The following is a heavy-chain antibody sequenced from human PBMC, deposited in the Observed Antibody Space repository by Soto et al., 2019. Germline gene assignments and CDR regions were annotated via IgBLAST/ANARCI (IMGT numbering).Heavy chain of an antibody. V-gene: IGHV3-23*01. J-gene: IGHJ6*02. CDR2: ISGSGGST. D-gene: IGHD6-19*01. CDR3: AKYSSGYYYYGMDV. Sequence: GGSLRLSCAASGFSFSSYAVSWVRQAPGKGLEWVSAISGSGGSTYYADSVKGRFTISRDNSKNTLYLQMNSLRAEDTAVYYCAKYSSGYYYYGMDVWGQGTTVTVSS. CDR1: GFSFSSYA.